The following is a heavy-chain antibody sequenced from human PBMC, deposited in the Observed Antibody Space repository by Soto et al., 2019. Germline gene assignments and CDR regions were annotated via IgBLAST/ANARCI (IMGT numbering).Heavy chain of an antibody. J-gene: IGHJ5*02. CDR2: IHYSGSS. D-gene: IGHD2-15*01. Sequence: QLQLQESGPGLVKPSETLSLTCTVSGASITSSSYYLGWIRQPPGKGLEWIGTIHYSGSSYYTPSLQSRITMSVDTSMTQFSPKLSSVTAADTAVYYCAKRFCSGGNCYSGRTSWFAPWGQGTLVTVSS. CDR3: AKRFCSGGNCYSGRTSWFAP. V-gene: IGHV4-39*01. CDR1: GASITSSSYY.